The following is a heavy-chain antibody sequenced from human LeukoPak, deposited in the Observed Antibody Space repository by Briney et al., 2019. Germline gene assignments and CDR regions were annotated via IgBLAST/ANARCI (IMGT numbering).Heavy chain of an antibody. Sequence: SETLSLTCTVSRGSIISYYWSWIRQPPGKGLEWMGYIYYSWSTNHNPSLNSRVTIPVHTSKNQLSLKLSSVTAADTAVYYCARIAAAGTPTNWFDPWGQGTLVTVSS. CDR1: RGSIISYY. CDR2: IYYSWST. V-gene: IGHV4-59*08. J-gene: IGHJ5*02. D-gene: IGHD6-13*01. CDR3: ARIAAAGTPTNWFDP.